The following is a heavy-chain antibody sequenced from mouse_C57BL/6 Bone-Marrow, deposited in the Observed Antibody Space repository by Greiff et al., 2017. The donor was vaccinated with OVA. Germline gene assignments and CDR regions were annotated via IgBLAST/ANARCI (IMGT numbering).Heavy chain of an antibody. CDR1: GYAFSSSW. J-gene: IGHJ2*01. CDR3: ARWRLLD. V-gene: IGHV1-82*01. D-gene: IGHD2-13*01. CDR2: IYPGDGDT. Sequence: QVQLKQSGPELVKPGASVKISCKASGYAFSSSWMNWVKQRPGKGLEWIGRIYPGDGDTNYNGKFKGKATLTADKTSSTAYMQLSSLTSEDSAVYFCARWRLLDWGQGTTLTVSS.